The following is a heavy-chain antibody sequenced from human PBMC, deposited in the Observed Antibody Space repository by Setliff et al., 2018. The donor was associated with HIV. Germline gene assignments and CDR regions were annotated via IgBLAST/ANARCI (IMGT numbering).Heavy chain of an antibody. D-gene: IGHD4-17*01. J-gene: IGHJ4*02. CDR3: ARDFGAVTTDY. Sequence: SVKVSCKASGGTFSSYAISWVRQAPGQGLEWMGGIIPIFGTANYAQKLQGRVTMTTDTSTSTAYMELRSLRSDDTAVYYCARDFGAVTTDYWGQGTLVTISS. V-gene: IGHV1-69*05. CDR1: GGTFSSYA. CDR2: IIPIFGTA.